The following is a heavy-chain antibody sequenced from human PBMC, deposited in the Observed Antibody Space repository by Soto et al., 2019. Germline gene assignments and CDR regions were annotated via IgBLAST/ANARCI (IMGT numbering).Heavy chain of an antibody. D-gene: IGHD1-26*01. J-gene: IGHJ6*02. CDR2: IYYSGST. CDR1: GGSISSSSYY. V-gene: IGHV4-39*01. Sequence: SDTLSLTCPVAGGSISSSSYYWGWIRQPPGKGLEWIGSIYYSGSTYYNPSLKSRVTISVDTSKNQFSLKLSSVTAADTAVYYCARHSPPVGATVAYYYYGMDVWGQGTTVT. CDR3: ARHSPPVGATVAYYYYGMDV.